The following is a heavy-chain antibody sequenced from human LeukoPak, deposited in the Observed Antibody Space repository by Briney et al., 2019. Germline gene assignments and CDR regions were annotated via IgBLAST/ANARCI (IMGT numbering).Heavy chain of an antibody. Sequence: SETLSLTCTVSGGSISSSHYYWGWIRQTPGKGLEWIGTIYYSGTTYHNPPLESRATISEDTSKNQFSLTLRSVTAADTAVYYCARQISDYYYYYIDVWGKGTTVTVSS. CDR1: GGSISSSHYY. J-gene: IGHJ6*03. D-gene: IGHD3-10*01. CDR3: ARQISDYYYYYIDV. CDR2: IYYSGTT. V-gene: IGHV4-39*01.